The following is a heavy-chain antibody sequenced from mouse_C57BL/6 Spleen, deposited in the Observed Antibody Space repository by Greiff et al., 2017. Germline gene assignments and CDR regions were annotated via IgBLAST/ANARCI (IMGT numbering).Heavy chain of an antibody. CDR3: AREGYYGIDY. CDR1: GYTFTSYW. CDR2: IHPNSGST. V-gene: IGHV1-64*01. J-gene: IGHJ2*01. Sequence: VQLQQSGAELVKPGASVKLSCEASGYTFTSYWMHWVKQRPGQGLEWIGMIHPNSGSTNYNEKFKSKATLTVDKSSSTAYMQLSSLTSEDSAVYYCAREGYYGIDYWGQGTTLTVSS. D-gene: IGHD1-1*02.